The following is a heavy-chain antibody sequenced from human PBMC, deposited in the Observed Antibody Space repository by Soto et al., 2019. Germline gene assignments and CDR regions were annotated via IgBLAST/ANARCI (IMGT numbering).Heavy chain of an antibody. J-gene: IGHJ5*02. Sequence: QLQLQESGSGLVKPSQTLSLTCVVSGGSISSGGYSWSWIRQPPGKGLEWIGYIHYSGNTYYNPSPGNRLNITVDGGKNQFSLEPSPVTGAETAVYSCARVNDHGSGNDDESCFHPWGQGTPVTLSS. V-gene: IGHV4-30-2*01. CDR1: GGSISSGGYS. D-gene: IGHD3-10*01. CDR3: ARVNDHGSGNDDESCFHP. CDR2: IHYSGNT.